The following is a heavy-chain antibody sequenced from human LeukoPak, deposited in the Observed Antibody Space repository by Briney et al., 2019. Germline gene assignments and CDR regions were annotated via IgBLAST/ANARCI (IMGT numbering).Heavy chain of an antibody. V-gene: IGHV1-18*01. CDR1: GYTFTSYG. CDR2: ISAYNGNT. D-gene: IGHD5-18*01. CDR3: ARELRGYSYGYGVVS. Sequence: ASVKVSCKASGYTFTSYGISWVRQAPGQGLEWMGWISAYNGNTNYVQKLQGRVTMTTDTSTSTAYMELRSLRSDDTAVYYCARELRGYSYGYGVVSWGQGTLVTVSS. J-gene: IGHJ4*02.